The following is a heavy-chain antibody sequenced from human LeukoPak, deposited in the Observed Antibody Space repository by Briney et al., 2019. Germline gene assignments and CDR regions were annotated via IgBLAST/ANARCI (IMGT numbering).Heavy chain of an antibody. CDR3: ASFSSSGYYPN. D-gene: IGHD3-22*01. Sequence: SETLSLTCTVSGGSISSYYWSWIRQPPGKGLEWIGYIYYSGSTNYNPSLKSRVTISVDTSKNQFSLKLSSVTAEDTAVYYCASFSSSGYYPNWGQGTLVTVSS. CDR1: GGSISSYY. J-gene: IGHJ4*02. CDR2: IYYSGST. V-gene: IGHV4-59*12.